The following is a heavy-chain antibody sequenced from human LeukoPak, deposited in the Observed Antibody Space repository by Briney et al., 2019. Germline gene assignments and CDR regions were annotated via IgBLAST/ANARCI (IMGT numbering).Heavy chain of an antibody. CDR2: ISAYNGNT. D-gene: IGHD6-13*01. CDR3: ARDSVGIAAAGT. J-gene: IGHJ5*02. CDR1: GGTFSSYA. V-gene: IGHV1-18*01. Sequence: ASVKVSCKASGGTFSSYAISWVRQAPGQGLEWMGWISAYNGNTNYAQKLQGRVTMTTDTSTSTAYMELRSLRSDDTAVYYCARDSVGIAAAGTWGQGTLVTVSS.